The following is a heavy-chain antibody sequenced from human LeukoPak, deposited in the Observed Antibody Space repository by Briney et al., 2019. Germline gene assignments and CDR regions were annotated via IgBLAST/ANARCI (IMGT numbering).Heavy chain of an antibody. V-gene: IGHV3-33*01. CDR3: ARDLEIGSSSYYFDY. CDR1: GFTFSSYG. CDR2: IWYDGSNK. D-gene: IGHD3-3*01. J-gene: IGHJ4*02. Sequence: GGSLRLSCAASGFTFSSYGMHWVRQAPGKGLEWVAVIWYDGSNKYYADSVRGRFAISRDNFKNTLYLQMNSLRAEDTAVYYCARDLEIGSSSYYFDYWGQGTLVTVSS.